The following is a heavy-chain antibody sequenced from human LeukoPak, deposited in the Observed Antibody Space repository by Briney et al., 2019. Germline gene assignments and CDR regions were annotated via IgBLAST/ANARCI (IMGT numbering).Heavy chain of an antibody. Sequence: GGSLRLSCAASGFTFSSYDMHWVRQATGKGLEWVSAIGTAGDTYYPGSVKGRFTISRENAKNSLYLQMNSLRAGDTAVYYCARRSYYYGSGSYYNPDSYFDYWGQGTLVTVSS. CDR1: GFTFSSYD. V-gene: IGHV3-13*01. D-gene: IGHD3-10*01. CDR2: IGTAGDT. CDR3: ARRSYYYGSGSYYNPDSYFDY. J-gene: IGHJ4*02.